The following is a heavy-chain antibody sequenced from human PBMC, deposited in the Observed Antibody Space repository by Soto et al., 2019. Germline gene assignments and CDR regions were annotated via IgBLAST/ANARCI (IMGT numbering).Heavy chain of an antibody. J-gene: IGHJ4*02. CDR2: ISGSGGST. D-gene: IGHD2-8*01. CDR3: AKDRKDIVLMVYAHGY. V-gene: IGHV3-23*01. CDR1: GFTFSSYA. Sequence: GGSLRLSCAASGFTFSSYAMSWVRQAPGKGLEWVSAISGSGGSTYYADSVKGRFTISRDNSKNTLYLQMNSLRAEDTAVYYCAKDRKDIVLMVYAHGYWGQGTLVTVSS.